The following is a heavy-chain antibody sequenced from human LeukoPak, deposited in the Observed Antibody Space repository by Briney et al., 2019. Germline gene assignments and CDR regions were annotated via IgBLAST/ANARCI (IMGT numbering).Heavy chain of an antibody. J-gene: IGHJ4*02. CDR2: ISWNSGSI. CDR3: AKDGSYDFWSGYYLN. V-gene: IGHV3-9*01. D-gene: IGHD3-3*01. CDR1: GFTFDDHA. Sequence: GGSLRLSCAASGFTFDDHAMHWVRQAPGKGLEWVSGISWNSGSIGYADSVKGRFTISRDNAKNSLYLQMNSLRAEDTALYYCAKDGSYDFWSGYYLNWGQGTLVTVSS.